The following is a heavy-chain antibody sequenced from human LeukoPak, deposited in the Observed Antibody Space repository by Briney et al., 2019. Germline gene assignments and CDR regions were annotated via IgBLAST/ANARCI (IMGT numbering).Heavy chain of an antibody. D-gene: IGHD3-22*01. V-gene: IGHV3-48*04. CDR3: AKDLSSAITSALVLDV. CDR2: ISSSSSTI. CDR1: GFTFSSYS. J-gene: IGHJ6*02. Sequence: PGGSLRLSCAASGFTFSSYSMNWVRQAPGKGLEWVSYISSSSSTIYYADSVKGRFTISRDNAKNSLYLQMNSLRPEDTALYYCAKDLSSAITSALVLDVWGQGTTV.